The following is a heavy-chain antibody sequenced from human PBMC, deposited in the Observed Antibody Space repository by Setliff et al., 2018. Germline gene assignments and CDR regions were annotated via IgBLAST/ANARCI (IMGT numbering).Heavy chain of an antibody. CDR2: ISAYNGNT. CDR1: GYTFTSYG. CDR3: ARDPAPRLRFLERFDP. V-gene: IGHV1-18*01. J-gene: IGHJ5*02. Sequence: ASVKVSCKASGYTFTSYGISWVRQAPGQGLEWMGWISAYNGNTNYAQKLQGRVTMTTDTSTSTAYMELRSLRSDDTAVYYCARDPAPRLRFLERFDPWRQGTLVTVSS. D-gene: IGHD3-3*01.